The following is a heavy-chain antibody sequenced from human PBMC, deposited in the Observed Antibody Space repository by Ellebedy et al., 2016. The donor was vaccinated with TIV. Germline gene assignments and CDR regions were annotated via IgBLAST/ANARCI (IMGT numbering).Heavy chain of an antibody. CDR3: AREYYYDSSGYYPGVSDY. J-gene: IGHJ4*02. V-gene: IGHV4-34*01. Sequence: SETLSLXCAVYGGSFSGYYWSWIRQPPGKGLEWIGEINHSGSTYYNPSLKSRVTISVDTSKNQFSLKLSSVTAADTAVYYCAREYYYDSSGYYPGVSDYWGQGTLVTVSS. D-gene: IGHD3-22*01. CDR2: INHSGST. CDR1: GGSFSGYY.